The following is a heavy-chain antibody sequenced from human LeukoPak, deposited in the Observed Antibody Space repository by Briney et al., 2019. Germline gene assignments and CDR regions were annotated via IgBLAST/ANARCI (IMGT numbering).Heavy chain of an antibody. D-gene: IGHD4-17*01. Sequence: RPGGSLRLSCAASGFTFDDYGMSWVRQAPGKGLEWVSGINWCGGSTGYADSVKGRFTISRDNAKNSLYLQMNSLRAEDTALYYCARIHDYGDYGGYYYMDVWGKGTTVTVSS. CDR2: INWCGGST. CDR3: ARIHDYGDYGGYYYMDV. V-gene: IGHV3-20*04. CDR1: GFTFDDYG. J-gene: IGHJ6*03.